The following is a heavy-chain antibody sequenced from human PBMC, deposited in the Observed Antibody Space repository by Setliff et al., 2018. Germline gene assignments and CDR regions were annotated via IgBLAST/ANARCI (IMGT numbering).Heavy chain of an antibody. J-gene: IGHJ6*02. Sequence: PSETLSLTCTVSGGSISSYYWSWIRQPPGKGLEWIGYIYYSGSTNYNPSLKSRVTISVDTSKNQFSLKLSSVTAADTAVYYCARDEGSSCFYGMDVWGQGTTVTVSS. CDR2: IYYSGST. CDR3: ARDEGSSCFYGMDV. D-gene: IGHD6-13*01. V-gene: IGHV4-59*01. CDR1: GGSISSYY.